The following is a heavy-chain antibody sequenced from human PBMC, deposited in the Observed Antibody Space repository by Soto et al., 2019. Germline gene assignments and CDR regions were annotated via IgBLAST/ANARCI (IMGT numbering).Heavy chain of an antibody. D-gene: IGHD6-19*01. CDR3: ANNLGSGGGGFAP. CDR1: GFTFSSYA. CDR2: ISRSGGST. J-gene: IGHJ5*02. V-gene: IGHV3-23*01. Sequence: EVQLLESGGGLVQPGGSLRLSCAASGFTFSSYAMSWVRQAPGKGLEWVSAISRSGGSTYYADSVKGRFTISRDNSKNTLYLKMNSRRAEDTAVYYCANNLGSGGGGFAPWGQGTLVTVPS.